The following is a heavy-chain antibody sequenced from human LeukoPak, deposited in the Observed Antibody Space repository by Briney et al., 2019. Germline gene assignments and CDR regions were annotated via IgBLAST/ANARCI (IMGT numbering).Heavy chain of an antibody. V-gene: IGHV4-39*01. Sequence: PSETLSLTCTVSGGSISSSIYYWGWIRQPPGKGLEWSGSIYYSGSTYYNPSLKSRVTTSVDTSKNQFSLKLSSVTAADTAVYYCARASGWNGDYFDYWGQGTLVTVSS. CDR3: ARASGWNGDYFDY. CDR1: GGSISSSIYY. D-gene: IGHD6-19*01. CDR2: IYYSGST. J-gene: IGHJ4*02.